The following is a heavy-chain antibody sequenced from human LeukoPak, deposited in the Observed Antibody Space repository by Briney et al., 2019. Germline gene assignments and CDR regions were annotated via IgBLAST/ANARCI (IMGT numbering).Heavy chain of an antibody. D-gene: IGHD6-19*01. CDR2: ISSSGGTV. J-gene: IGHJ4*02. CDR1: GFTFNNYF. Sequence: GGSLRLSCAASGFTFNNYFMSWIRQAPGKGLEWVSYISSSGGTVYYAGSVKGRFTVSRDNAKNSLYLQMNSLRAEDTAVYYCARELAVAANCFDYWGQGTLVTVSS. V-gene: IGHV3-11*04. CDR3: ARELAVAANCFDY.